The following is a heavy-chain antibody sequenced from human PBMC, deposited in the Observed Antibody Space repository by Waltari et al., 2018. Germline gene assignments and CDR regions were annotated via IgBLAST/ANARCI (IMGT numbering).Heavy chain of an antibody. CDR3: ATYIGASVGTAAFDV. D-gene: IGHD5-12*01. Sequence: QLQLQESGPRLVRPSETLCLICRVSGVSITSNSHYWAWIRQSPGQGLGWIGTVSYSGTTYISPSLKSRVSVSRDTSKNQVSLILGSVTAADMAVYYCATYIGASVGTAAFDVWGQGTMVTVSS. CDR2: VSYSGTT. J-gene: IGHJ3*01. V-gene: IGHV4-39*01. CDR1: GVSITSNSHY.